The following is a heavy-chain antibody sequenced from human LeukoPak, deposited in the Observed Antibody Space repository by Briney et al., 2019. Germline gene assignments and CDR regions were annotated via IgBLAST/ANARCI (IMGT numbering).Heavy chain of an antibody. CDR2: IYYSGST. D-gene: IGHD5-24*01. CDR1: GGSISSSSYY. Sequence: SETLSLTCTVSGGSISSSSYYWGWIRQPPGKGLEWIGSIYYSGSTYYNPSLKSRVTISVDTSKNQFSLKLSSVTAADTAVYYCARGLLENFDYWGQGTLVTVSS. CDR3: ARGLLENFDY. V-gene: IGHV4-39*07. J-gene: IGHJ4*02.